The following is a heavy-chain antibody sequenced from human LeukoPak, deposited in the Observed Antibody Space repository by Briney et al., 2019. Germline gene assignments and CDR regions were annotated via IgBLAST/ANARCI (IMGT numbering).Heavy chain of an antibody. V-gene: IGHV3-30*04. CDR3: ARGDVLLWLPDY. CDR1: GFTFSSYA. CDR2: ISYDGSNK. J-gene: IGHJ4*02. Sequence: GGSRRLSWAASGFTFSSYAMHWVRQAPGKGLEWVEVISYDGSNKYYADSVKGRFTISRDNSKNTLHLQMNSLRAEDTAVYYCARGDVLLWLPDYWGQGTLVTVSS. D-gene: IGHD3-10*01.